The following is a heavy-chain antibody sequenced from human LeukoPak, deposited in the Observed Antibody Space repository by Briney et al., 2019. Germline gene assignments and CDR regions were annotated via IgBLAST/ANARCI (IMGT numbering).Heavy chain of an antibody. V-gene: IGHV4-59*11. Sequence: SETLSLTCTISGGSISNHYCNWIRQSPGKELEWIGYVHYSRGTNYNPSLKSRVTISLDTSKNQFFLQLSSVTAADTAVYHCASGQGWLTDHWGRGTLVAVSS. CDR1: GGSISNHY. D-gene: IGHD5-12*01. J-gene: IGHJ5*02. CDR3: ASGQGWLTDH. CDR2: VHYSRGT.